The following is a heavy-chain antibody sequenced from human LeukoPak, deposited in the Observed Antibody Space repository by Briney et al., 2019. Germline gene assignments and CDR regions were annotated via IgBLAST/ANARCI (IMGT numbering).Heavy chain of an antibody. J-gene: IGHJ4*02. CDR2: ISGSGGST. V-gene: IGHV3-23*01. CDR1: GFTFSSYA. CDR3: ANPHGIRHRQILGMSYFDY. D-gene: IGHD7-27*01. Sequence: GGSLRLSCAASGFTFSSYAMSWVRQAPGKGLERVSAISGSGGSTYYADSVKGRFTISRDNSKNTLYLQMNSLRAEDTAVYYCANPHGIRHRQILGMSYFDYWGQGTLVTVSS.